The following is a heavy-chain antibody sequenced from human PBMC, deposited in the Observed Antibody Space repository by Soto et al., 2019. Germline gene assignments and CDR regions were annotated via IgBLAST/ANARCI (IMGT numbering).Heavy chain of an antibody. Sequence: SETLSLTCTVSGGPISSDDYYWSWIRQATGRGLEWIGYIHTSGSIYYNPSLKSRATMSIDTAGNQFSLKVSSVTVADTAVYYCARDLDGLHDDTSGPFPLPEWGQGTLVTVSS. V-gene: IGHV4-30-4*08. CDR1: GGPISSDDYY. CDR3: ARDLDGLHDDTSGPFPLPE. J-gene: IGHJ1*01. CDR2: IHTSGSI. D-gene: IGHD3-22*01.